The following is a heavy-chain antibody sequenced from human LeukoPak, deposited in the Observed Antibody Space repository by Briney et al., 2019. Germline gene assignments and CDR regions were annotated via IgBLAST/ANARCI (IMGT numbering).Heavy chain of an antibody. CDR3: VRWATLSP. CDR2: INQDGGDK. Sequence: GGSLRLSCAAPGFTFSSYAMSWVRQAPGKGLEWVANINQDGGDKNYVDFVKGRFTISRDNAKNSLYLQMNSLRVEDTAVYYCVRWATLSPWGQGTLVTVSS. J-gene: IGHJ5*02. V-gene: IGHV3-7*01. CDR1: GFTFSSYA. D-gene: IGHD5-12*01.